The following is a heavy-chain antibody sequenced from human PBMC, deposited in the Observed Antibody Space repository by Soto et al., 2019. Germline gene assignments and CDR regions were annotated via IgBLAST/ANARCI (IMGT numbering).Heavy chain of an antibody. V-gene: IGHV3-23*01. J-gene: IGHJ4*02. CDR1: GFTSNTYA. CDR3: AKDIGSSSVFDY. D-gene: IGHD6-6*01. Sequence: EVQLLESGGGLVQPGGSLRLSCAASGFTSNTYAMSWVRRAPGKGLEWVSGISGSGGGMYYAASVVGRFTISRDNSKNTLYLQMNSLRVEDTAVYYCAKDIGSSSVFDYWGQGILVTVSS. CDR2: ISGSGGGM.